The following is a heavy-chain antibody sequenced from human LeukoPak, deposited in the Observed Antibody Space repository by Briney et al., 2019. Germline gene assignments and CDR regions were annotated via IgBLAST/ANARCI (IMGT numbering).Heavy chain of an antibody. V-gene: IGHV1-69*13. CDR3: ARGMGTTLHYYYGMDV. D-gene: IGHD1-26*01. Sequence: ASVKVSCKASGGTFSSYAISWVRQAPGQGLGWMGGIIPIFGTANYAQKFQGRVTITADESTSTAYMELSSLRSKDTAVYYCARGMGTTLHYYYGMDVWGQGTTVTVSS. CDR2: IIPIFGTA. CDR1: GGTFSSYA. J-gene: IGHJ6*02.